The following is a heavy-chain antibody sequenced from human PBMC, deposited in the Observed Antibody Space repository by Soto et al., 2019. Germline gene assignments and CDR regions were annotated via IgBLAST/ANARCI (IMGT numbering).Heavy chain of an antibody. Sequence: GGSLRLSCAASGFTFSSYALNWVRQAPGQGLEWVSAISGSGESTYYADSVKGRLTISRDNSKDTLYLQMNSLRAEDTAVYYCARSGHDVFDIWGQGTMVTVSS. D-gene: IGHD6-25*01. CDR1: GFTFSSYA. J-gene: IGHJ3*02. CDR3: ARSGHDVFDI. V-gene: IGHV3-23*01. CDR2: ISGSGEST.